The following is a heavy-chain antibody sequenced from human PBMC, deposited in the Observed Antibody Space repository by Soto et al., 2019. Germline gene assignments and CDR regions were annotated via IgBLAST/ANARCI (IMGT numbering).Heavy chain of an antibody. CDR2: IYPGDSDT. J-gene: IGHJ1*01. CDR3: ARRELPPEYFNP. V-gene: IGHV5-51*01. D-gene: IGHD1-7*01. CDR1: GYSFSTYW. Sequence: PGESLKISCKGSGYSFSTYWIGWVRQLPGKGLEWMGIIYPGDSDTRYSPSFQGQVTISADKSISTAYLQWSSLKASDTAMYYCARRELPPEYFNPWAQGTLVTVSS.